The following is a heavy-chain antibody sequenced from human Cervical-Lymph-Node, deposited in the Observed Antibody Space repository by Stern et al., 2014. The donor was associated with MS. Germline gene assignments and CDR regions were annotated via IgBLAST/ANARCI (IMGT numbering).Heavy chain of an antibody. Sequence: VQLVESGAEVRKPASSVKVSCKATSNNFAINWIRQVPGQGPEWMGWIIPVLGSAHYTQKVQDRLSITADAPTNPDYMPLSRLKVDDTALYVCAQSRGAMNERSWRDSGFDSWGQGTLVTVSS. CDR2: IIPVLGSA. J-gene: IGHJ4*02. CDR1: TSNNFA. CDR3: AQSRGAMNERSWRDSGFDS. D-gene: IGHD2-2*01. V-gene: IGHV1-69*01.